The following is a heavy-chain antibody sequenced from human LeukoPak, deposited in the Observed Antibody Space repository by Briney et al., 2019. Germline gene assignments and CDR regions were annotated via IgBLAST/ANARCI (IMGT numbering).Heavy chain of an antibody. D-gene: IGHD4-17*01. Sequence: GGSLRLSCAASGFTFSSYAMHWVRQAPGKGLEWVAVIRYDGSDKYYGDSVKGRFTISRDNSKNTLYLQMNSLRPEGTAVYYCAKDWALYRDYVAYFESWGQGTLVTVSS. J-gene: IGHJ5*01. CDR3: AKDWALYRDYVAYFES. CDR1: GFTFSSYA. V-gene: IGHV3-30*18. CDR2: IRYDGSDK.